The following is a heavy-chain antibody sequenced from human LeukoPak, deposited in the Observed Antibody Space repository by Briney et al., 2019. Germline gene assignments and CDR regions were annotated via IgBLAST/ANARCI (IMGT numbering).Heavy chain of an antibody. CDR2: ISSSSSYI. CDR3: ARDSITMVRGVTRDDAFDI. D-gene: IGHD3-10*01. V-gene: IGHV3-21*01. CDR1: GFTFSSYS. Sequence: GGSLRLSCAASGFTFSSYSMNWVRQAPGKGLEWVSSISSSSSYIYYADSVKGRFTISRDNAKNSLYLQMSSLRAEDTAVYYCARDSITMVRGVTRDDAFDIWGQGTMVTVSS. J-gene: IGHJ3*02.